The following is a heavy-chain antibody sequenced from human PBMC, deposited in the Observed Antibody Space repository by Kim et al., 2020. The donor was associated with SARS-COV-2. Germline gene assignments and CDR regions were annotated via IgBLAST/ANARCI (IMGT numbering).Heavy chain of an antibody. D-gene: IGHD5-12*01. V-gene: IGHV4-34*01. CDR3: ARGGYSVWRGLGGRYLDY. Sequence: SETLSLTCAVYGGSFSGYYWSWIRQPPGKGLEWIGEINHSGSTNYNPSLKSRVTISVDTSKNQFALKLSSVTAADAAVYYCARGGYSVWRGLGGRYLDYWGRGTLVTVSS. CDR1: GGSFSGYY. J-gene: IGHJ4*02. CDR2: INHSGST.